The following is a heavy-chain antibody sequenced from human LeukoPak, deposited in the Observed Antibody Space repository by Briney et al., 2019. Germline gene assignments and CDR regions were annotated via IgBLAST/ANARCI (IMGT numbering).Heavy chain of an antibody. Sequence: GGSLRLSCAGSGFTFSGYWMSWVRQAPGKGLEWVANIKYDGSEKYYVDSVKGRFTISRDNAKNSLYLQMNSLRVEDTAMYYCARGRSKDYWGQGTLVTVSS. CDR2: IKYDGSEK. CDR1: GFTFSGYW. J-gene: IGHJ4*02. CDR3: ARGRSKDY. D-gene: IGHD3-10*01. V-gene: IGHV3-7*04.